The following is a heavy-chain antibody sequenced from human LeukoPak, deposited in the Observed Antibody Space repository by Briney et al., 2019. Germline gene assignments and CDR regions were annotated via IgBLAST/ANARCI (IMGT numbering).Heavy chain of an antibody. D-gene: IGHD3-22*01. J-gene: IGHJ6*03. CDR3: AREGKWLWDYYYYYMDV. Sequence: GGSLRLSCAASGFTFSSYWMHWVRQAPGKGLVWVSGINSDGSSTSYADSVKGRFTISRDNAKNTLYLQMNSLRAEDTAVYYCAREGKWLWDYYYYYMDVWGKGTTVTVSS. CDR2: INSDGSST. V-gene: IGHV3-74*01. CDR1: GFTFSSYW.